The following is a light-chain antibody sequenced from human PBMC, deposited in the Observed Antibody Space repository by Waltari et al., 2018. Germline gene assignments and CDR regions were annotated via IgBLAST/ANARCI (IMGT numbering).Light chain of an antibody. J-gene: IGKJ4*01. CDR2: GSS. CDR1: QTTYTN. CDR3: QQYSRWPRT. Sequence: DTVITQSPATLSVSPGEGATLSCRASQTTYTNLAWYQQKPGQVPRLLIYGSSTRATGIPARFSGSGSGTEFTLTISSLQSEDFAVYYCQQYSRWPRTFGGGTKVEIK. V-gene: IGKV3-15*01.